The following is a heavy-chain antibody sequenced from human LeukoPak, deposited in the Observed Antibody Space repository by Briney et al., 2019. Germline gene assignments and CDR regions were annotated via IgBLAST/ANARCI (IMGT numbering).Heavy chain of an antibody. V-gene: IGHV3-23*01. D-gene: IGHD1-26*01. Sequence: PGGSLRLSCAASGFTFSSYAMSWVRQAPGKGLEWVSAISGSGGSTYYADSVKGRFTISRDNSKNTLYLQMNSLRAEDTAVYYCAKDPGSQYIVGATVGAFDIWGQGTMVTVSS. CDR1: GFTFSSYA. J-gene: IGHJ3*02. CDR3: AKDPGSQYIVGATVGAFDI. CDR2: ISGSGGST.